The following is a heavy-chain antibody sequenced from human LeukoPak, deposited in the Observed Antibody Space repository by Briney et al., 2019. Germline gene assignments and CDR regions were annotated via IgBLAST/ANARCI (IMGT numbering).Heavy chain of an antibody. CDR2: IYDSGST. J-gene: IGHJ3*02. CDR1: GGSISSFH. CDR3: ARQGCSGNTCFYAFDI. Sequence: SETLSLTCTVSGGSISSFHWSWIRQPPGKGLEHIGNIYDSGSTYYNPSLKSRVTISVDTSKNQFSLKLSSVTAADTAVYYCARQGCSGNTCFYAFDIWGQGTMVTVSS. V-gene: IGHV4-59*08. D-gene: IGHD2-2*01.